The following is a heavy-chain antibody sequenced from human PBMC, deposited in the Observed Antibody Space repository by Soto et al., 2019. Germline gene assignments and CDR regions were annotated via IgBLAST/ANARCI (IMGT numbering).Heavy chain of an antibody. Sequence: QLQLQESGPGLVKPSETLSLTCTVSGGSISSSSYYWGWIRQPPGKGLEWIGSIYYSGSTYYNPSLKSRVTISGDTSKNQFSLKLSSVTAADTAVYYCARHGTYCSSTSCYSGFDYWGQGTLVTVSS. V-gene: IGHV4-39*01. J-gene: IGHJ4*02. CDR3: ARHGTYCSSTSCYSGFDY. D-gene: IGHD2-2*01. CDR2: IYYSGST. CDR1: GGSISSSSYY.